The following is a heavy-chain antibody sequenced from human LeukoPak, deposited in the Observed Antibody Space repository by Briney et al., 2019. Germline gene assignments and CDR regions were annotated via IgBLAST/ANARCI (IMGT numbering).Heavy chain of an antibody. D-gene: IGHD4-17*01. CDR2: INHSGST. J-gene: IGHJ4*02. CDR1: GGSFSGYY. V-gene: IGHV4-34*01. Sequence: PSETLSLTRAVYGGSFSGYYWSWIRQPPGKGLEWIGEINHSGSTNYNPSLKSRVTISVDTSKNQFSLKLSSVTAADTAVYYCAGRTTVTTIDYWGQGTLVTVSS. CDR3: AGRTTVTTIDY.